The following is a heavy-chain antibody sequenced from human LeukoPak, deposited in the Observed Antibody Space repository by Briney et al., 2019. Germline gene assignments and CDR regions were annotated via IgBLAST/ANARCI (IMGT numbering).Heavy chain of an antibody. V-gene: IGHV1-69*04. D-gene: IGHD6-19*01. CDR1: GGTFSSYA. J-gene: IGHJ6*02. CDR3: AMGPYSSGWYDYYYYGMDV. CDR2: IIPILGIA. Sequence: SVKVSCKASGGTFSSYAIGWVRQAPGQGLEWMGRIIPILGIANYAQKFQGRVTITADKSTSTAYMELSSLRSEDTAVYYCAMGPYSSGWYDYYYYGMDVWGQGTTVTVSS.